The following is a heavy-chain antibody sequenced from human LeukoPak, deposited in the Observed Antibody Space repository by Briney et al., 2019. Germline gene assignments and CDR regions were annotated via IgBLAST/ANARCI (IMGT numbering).Heavy chain of an antibody. J-gene: IGHJ4*02. V-gene: IGHV4-30-4*01. Sequence: SQTLSLTCTVSGGPISSGDYYWSWIRQPPGKGLEWIGYIYYSGSTYYNPSLKSRVTISVDTSKNQFSLKLSSVTAADTAVYYCAKGTDYYDSSGYYSPGEVDYWGQGTLVTVSS. CDR3: AKGTDYYDSSGYYSPGEVDY. CDR2: IYYSGST. CDR1: GGPISSGDYY. D-gene: IGHD3-22*01.